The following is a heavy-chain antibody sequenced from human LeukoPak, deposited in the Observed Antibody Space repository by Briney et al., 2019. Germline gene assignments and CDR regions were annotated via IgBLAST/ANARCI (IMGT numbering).Heavy chain of an antibody. CDR2: INNRGSST. V-gene: IGHV3-23*01. CDR1: GFTFSSYT. D-gene: IGHD4-17*01. CDR3: AKERQTGDYFTSDY. Sequence: GGSLRLSCAASGFTFSSYTTSWVRQAPREGLEWLSAINNRGSSTYYAGSVKDRFTISRDNSENTLYLQMNSLTVDDTAVYFCAKERQTGDYFTSDYWGQGTLVTVSS. J-gene: IGHJ4*02.